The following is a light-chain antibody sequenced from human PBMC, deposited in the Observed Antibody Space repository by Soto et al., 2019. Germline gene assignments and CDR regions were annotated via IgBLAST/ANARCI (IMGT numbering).Light chain of an antibody. Sequence: EIVLTQSAAAVSLSPGERATLSCRASQSVNIYLAWYQQKPGQAPRLLIYDASNRATGIPARFSGSGSGTDFTLTISSLEPEDIAVYYCQQTDGIPITFGQGTRLEIK. CDR3: QQTDGIPIT. V-gene: IGKV3-11*01. CDR2: DAS. CDR1: QSVNIY. J-gene: IGKJ5*01.